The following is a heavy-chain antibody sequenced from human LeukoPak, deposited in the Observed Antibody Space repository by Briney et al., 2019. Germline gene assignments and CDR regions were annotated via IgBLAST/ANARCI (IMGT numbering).Heavy chain of an antibody. CDR2: ISYDGSNK. V-gene: IGHV3-30*04. Sequence: GGSLRLSCAASGFTFSSYAMHWVRQAPGKGLEWVAVISYDGSNKYYADSVKGRFTISRDNSKNTLYLQMNSLRAEDTAVYYCARSGLSRGYSYGYFDFDYWGQGTLVTVSS. J-gene: IGHJ4*02. CDR3: ARSGLSRGYSYGYFDFDY. CDR1: GFTFSSYA. D-gene: IGHD5-18*01.